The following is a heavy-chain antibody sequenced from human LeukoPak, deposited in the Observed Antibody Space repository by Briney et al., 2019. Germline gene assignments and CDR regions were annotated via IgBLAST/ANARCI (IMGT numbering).Heavy chain of an antibody. J-gene: IGHJ4*02. Sequence: PGRSLRLSCAASGFTFSSYGMHWVRQAPGKGLEWVAVISYDGSNKYYADSVKGRFTISRDNSKNTLYLQLNSLRAEDTAIYYCAKGIHSTGYYPFDYWGQGTLVTVSS. D-gene: IGHD3-22*01. CDR3: AKGIHSTGYYPFDY. CDR2: ISYDGSNK. V-gene: IGHV3-30*18. CDR1: GFTFSSYG.